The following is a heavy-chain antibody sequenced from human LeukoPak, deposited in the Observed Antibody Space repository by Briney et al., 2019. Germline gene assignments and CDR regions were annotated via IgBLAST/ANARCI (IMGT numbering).Heavy chain of an antibody. CDR1: GFNFDDYA. Sequence: GGSLRLSCAASGFNFDDYAMHWARQAPGKGLEWVSLISWDGASTYYAESVKGRFTISRDNSNNTLFLQMNSLRAEDTAVYYCAKDRETTASGTFDYWGQGALVTVSS. V-gene: IGHV3-43*02. CDR3: AKDRETTASGTFDY. J-gene: IGHJ4*02. CDR2: ISWDGAST. D-gene: IGHD1-14*01.